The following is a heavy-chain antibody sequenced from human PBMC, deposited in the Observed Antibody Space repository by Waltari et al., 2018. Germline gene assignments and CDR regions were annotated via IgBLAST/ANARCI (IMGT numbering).Heavy chain of an antibody. V-gene: IGHV3-74*03. CDR3: ARRRGYRNGMDV. J-gene: IGHJ6*02. D-gene: IGHD6-13*01. Sequence: EAQLVESGGGLVQPGGSLRLSCAASGFTFGRYWMNWVRQAPGKGLVWVSRIDSDGRSTTYADSVKGRFTVSRDNAKNTVYLQMNSLRAEDSALYYCARRRGYRNGMDVWGQGTTVTVSS. CDR2: IDSDGRST. CDR1: GFTFGRYW.